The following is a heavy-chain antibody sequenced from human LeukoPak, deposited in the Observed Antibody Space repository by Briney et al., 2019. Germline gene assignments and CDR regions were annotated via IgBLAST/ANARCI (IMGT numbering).Heavy chain of an antibody. D-gene: IGHD1-26*01. CDR3: ASSGSYRFDY. CDR1: GLTFSSYS. CDR2: ITASGTAM. Sequence: GGSLRLSCAASGLTFSSYSMNWVRQAPGKGLEWVSHITASGTAMLYADSVKGRFTISRDNAKNSLYLQMNSLRDEDTAVYYCASSGSYRFDYWGQGTLVTVSS. V-gene: IGHV3-48*02. J-gene: IGHJ4*02.